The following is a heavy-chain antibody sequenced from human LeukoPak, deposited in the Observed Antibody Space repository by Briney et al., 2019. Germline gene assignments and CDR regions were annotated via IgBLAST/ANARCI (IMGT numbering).Heavy chain of an antibody. CDR3: AKRRNSGYDYDAFDI. D-gene: IGHD5-12*01. V-gene: IGHV3-23*01. CDR1: GFTFSSYA. Sequence: GGSLRLSCAASGFTFSSYAMIWVRQAPGKGLEWVSAISGSGGSTYYADSVKGRFTISRDNSKNTLYLQMNSLRADDTAVYFCAKRRNSGYDYDAFDIWGQGTMAAVSS. CDR2: ISGSGGST. J-gene: IGHJ3*02.